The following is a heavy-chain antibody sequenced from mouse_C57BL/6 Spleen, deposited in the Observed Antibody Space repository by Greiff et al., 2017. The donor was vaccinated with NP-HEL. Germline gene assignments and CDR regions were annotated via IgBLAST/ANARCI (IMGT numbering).Heavy chain of an antibody. V-gene: IGHV1-82*01. CDR1: GYAFSSSW. CDR3: ARSYHRRFAY. CDR2: IYPGDGDT. D-gene: IGHD2-14*01. Sequence: LQESGPELVKPGASVKISCKASGYAFSSSWMNWVKQRPGKGLEWIGRIYPGDGDTNYNGKFKGKATLTADKSSSTAYMQLSSLTSEDSAVYFCARSYHRRFAYWGQGTLVTVSA. J-gene: IGHJ3*01.